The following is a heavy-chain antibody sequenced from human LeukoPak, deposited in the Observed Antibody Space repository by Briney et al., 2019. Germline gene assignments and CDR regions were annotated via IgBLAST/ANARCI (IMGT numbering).Heavy chain of an antibody. Sequence: SGGSLRLSCAASGFTFSSHWMHWVRQAPGKGLVWVSRISSDGTNTNYADSVEGRFTISRDNDKNTLYLQMNSLRVEDTAVYYCTRGPPDGSGNYYPGDFWGQGTLVTVSS. CDR3: TRGPPDGSGNYYPGDF. CDR1: GFTFSSHW. J-gene: IGHJ4*02. CDR2: ISSDGTNT. D-gene: IGHD3-10*01. V-gene: IGHV3-74*01.